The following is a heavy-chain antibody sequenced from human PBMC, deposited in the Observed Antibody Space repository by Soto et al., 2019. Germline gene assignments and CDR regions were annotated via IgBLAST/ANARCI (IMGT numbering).Heavy chain of an antibody. Sequence: ASVKVSCKASGYTFTSYDINWVRQATGQGLEWMGWMNPNSGNTNYAQKLQGRVTMTTDTSTSTAYMELRSLRSDDTAVYYCARGLMRLGGLFVYWGQGTLVTVSS. J-gene: IGHJ4*02. D-gene: IGHD3-16*01. CDR2: MNPNSGNT. CDR3: ARGLMRLGGLFVY. V-gene: IGHV1-8*01. CDR1: GYTFTSYD.